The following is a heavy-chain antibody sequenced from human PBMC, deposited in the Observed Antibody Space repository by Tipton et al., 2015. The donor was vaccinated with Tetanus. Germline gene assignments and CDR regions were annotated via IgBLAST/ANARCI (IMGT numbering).Heavy chain of an antibody. Sequence: TLSLTCAVYGGSFSGYYWSWIRQPPGKGLEWIGEINHSGSTNYNPSLKSRVTISVDTPKNQFSLKLSSVTAADTAVYYCARMFRRRPLDYWGQGTLVTVSS. J-gene: IGHJ4*02. V-gene: IGHV4-34*01. D-gene: IGHD3-10*01. CDR3: ARMFRRRPLDY. CDR2: INHSGST. CDR1: GGSFSGYY.